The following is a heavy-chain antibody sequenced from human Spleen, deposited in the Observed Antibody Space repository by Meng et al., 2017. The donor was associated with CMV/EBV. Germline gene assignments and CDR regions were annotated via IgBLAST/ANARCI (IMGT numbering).Heavy chain of an antibody. CDR3: ARGDASHHYAYYYYGMDV. J-gene: IGHJ6*02. Sequence: SETLSLTCTVSGGSISSSSYYWGWIRQPPGKGLEWIASIYYSGNTYYNPSLKSRVTISVDTSKNQFSLKLTFVTAADTAVYYCARGDASHHYAYYYYGMDVWGQGTTVTVSS. D-gene: IGHD4-17*01. V-gene: IGHV4-39*01. CDR1: GGSISSSSYY. CDR2: IYYSGNT.